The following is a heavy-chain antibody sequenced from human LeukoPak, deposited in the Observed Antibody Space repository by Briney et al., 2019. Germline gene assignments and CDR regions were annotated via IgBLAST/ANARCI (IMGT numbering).Heavy chain of an antibody. CDR3: ARHQEGIVVVPTAREPFDY. CDR1: GYSISSGYY. J-gene: IGHJ4*02. V-gene: IGHV4-38-2*01. CDR2: IFHSGNT. D-gene: IGHD2-2*01. Sequence: KPSXTLSLTCAVSGYSISSGYYWGWIRPPPGKGLEWIGNIFHSGNTFYNPSLKSRVTISVDTSKTQFSLKLNSVTAADTAIYYCARHQEGIVVVPTAREPFDYWGQGTLVTVSS.